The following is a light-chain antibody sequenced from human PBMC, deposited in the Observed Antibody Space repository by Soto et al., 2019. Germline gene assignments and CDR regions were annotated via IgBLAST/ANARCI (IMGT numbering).Light chain of an antibody. J-gene: IGKJ2*01. CDR1: QAISTS. V-gene: IGKV1-5*01. CDR2: DAT. Sequence: DIQMTQSPSTLSASVVDRVTFTCRASQAISTSLAWYQQQPGKAPRLLIYDATSLQSGVPSRFSGSGSGTEFILTITSLQPDDSATYYCQQYDDYPFIFGPGTKLEI. CDR3: QQYDDYPFI.